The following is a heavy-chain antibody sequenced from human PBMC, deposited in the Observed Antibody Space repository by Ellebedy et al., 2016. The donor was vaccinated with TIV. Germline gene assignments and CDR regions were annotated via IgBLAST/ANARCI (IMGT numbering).Heavy chain of an antibody. J-gene: IGHJ6*02. V-gene: IGHV3-21*04. D-gene: IGHD5-18*01. CDR1: GFTFSSYS. CDR3: AREGDTAMVHGMDV. CDR2: ISSSSSYI. Sequence: GEFLKISCAASGFTFSSYSMNWVRQAPGKGLAWVSSISSSSSYIYYADSVKGRFTISRDNAKNSLYLQMNSLRAEDTAVYYCAREGDTAMVHGMDVWGQGTTVTVSS.